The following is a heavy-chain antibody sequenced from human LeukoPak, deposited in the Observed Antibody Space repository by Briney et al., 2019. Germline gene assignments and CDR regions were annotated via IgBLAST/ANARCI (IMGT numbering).Heavy chain of an antibody. J-gene: IGHJ4*02. CDR1: GFTFSTYH. V-gene: IGHV3-21*01. CDR3: VSNYGGNLYHFHY. D-gene: IGHD4-23*01. CDR2: ITSSSSYI. Sequence: GGSLRLSCAASGFTFSTYHMNWVRQAPGKGLEWVSSITSSSSYIYYADSVKGRFTISRDNAKNSLYLQMSSLGAEDTAVYYRVSNYGGNLYHFHYWGQGTLVTVSS.